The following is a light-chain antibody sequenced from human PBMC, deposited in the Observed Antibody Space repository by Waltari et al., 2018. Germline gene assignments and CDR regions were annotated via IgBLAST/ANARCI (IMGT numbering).Light chain of an antibody. CDR2: DVN. CDR3: TSFRSGASWV. J-gene: IGLJ3*02. V-gene: IGLV2-14*03. CDR1: NNDVGAYNY. Sequence: QSALTQPASVSGSPGQSIIISCAGTNNDVGAYNYVSWFQHHPGKAPKLIIHDVNKRPSGVPSRFSASKSDNTASLTISGLQAEDEANYYCTSFRSGASWVFGGGTTLTVL.